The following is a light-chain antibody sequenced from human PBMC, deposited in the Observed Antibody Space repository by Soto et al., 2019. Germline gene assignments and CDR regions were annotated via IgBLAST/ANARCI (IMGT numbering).Light chain of an antibody. V-gene: IGKV3-20*01. CDR1: QSASSNY. CDR2: AAS. Sequence: EIVLTQSPGTLSLSPGERATLSCRASQSASSNYLAWYQQKPGQAPRLLIYAASTRATAIPDRFSGSGSGTDFPLTISRLEPEDFAVYYCQQYGRSPPLIFGGGTKVEIK. J-gene: IGKJ4*01. CDR3: QQYGRSPPLI.